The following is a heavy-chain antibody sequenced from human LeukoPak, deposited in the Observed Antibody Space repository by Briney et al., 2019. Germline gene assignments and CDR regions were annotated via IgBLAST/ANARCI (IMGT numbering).Heavy chain of an antibody. Sequence: GGSLRLSCAASGFTFSSYGMHWVRQAPGKGLEWVAFIRYDGSNKYYADSVKGRFTISRDNSKNTLYLQMNSLRAEDTAVYYCARVGPDILAPVFELYFDYWGQGTLVTVSS. CDR1: GFTFSSYG. CDR3: ARVGPDILAPVFELYFDY. CDR2: IRYDGSNK. J-gene: IGHJ4*02. V-gene: IGHV3-30*02. D-gene: IGHD3-9*01.